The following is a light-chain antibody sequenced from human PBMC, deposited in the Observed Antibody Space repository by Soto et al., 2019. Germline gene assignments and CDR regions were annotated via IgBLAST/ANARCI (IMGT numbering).Light chain of an antibody. J-gene: IGKJ1*01. CDR2: GAS. CDR1: QDISSY. Sequence: DIQLTQSPSFLSASVGDRVTVTCRSSQDISSYLAWYQQKPGKAPKILIYGASTLQSGVPPRFGGSGSGTVFTLTISSLQPEDFATYYCQQTSAFPRTFGQGTKVDVK. V-gene: IGKV1-9*01. CDR3: QQTSAFPRT.